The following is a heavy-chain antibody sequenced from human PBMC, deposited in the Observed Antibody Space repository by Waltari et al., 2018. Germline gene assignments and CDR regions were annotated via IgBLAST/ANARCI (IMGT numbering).Heavy chain of an antibody. D-gene: IGHD6-25*01. CDR3: ARRVAGSSGRIDY. CDR2: IIPIFGTA. V-gene: IGHV1-69*01. J-gene: IGHJ4*02. Sequence: HGLEWMGGIIPIFGTANYAQKFQGRVTITADESTSTAYMELSSLRSEDTAVYYCARRVAGSSGRIDYWGQGTLVTVSS.